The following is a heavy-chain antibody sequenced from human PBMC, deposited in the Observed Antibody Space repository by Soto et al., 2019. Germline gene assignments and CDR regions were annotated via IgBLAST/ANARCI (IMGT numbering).Heavy chain of an antibody. CDR3: ARGGVYDFWSGFHDY. V-gene: IGHV3-33*01. CDR2: IWYDGSNK. Sequence: GGSLRVSCAASGFTFSSYVMHWVRQSPGKGLEWVAVIWYDGSNKYYADSVKGRFTISRDNSKNTLYLQMNSLRAEDTAVYYCARGGVYDFWSGFHDYWGQGTLVTVSS. CDR1: GFTFSSYV. J-gene: IGHJ4*02. D-gene: IGHD3-3*01.